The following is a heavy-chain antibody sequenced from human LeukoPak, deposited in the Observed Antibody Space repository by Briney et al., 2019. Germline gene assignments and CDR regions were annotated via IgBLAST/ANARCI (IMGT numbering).Heavy chain of an antibody. D-gene: IGHD3-16*02. CDR2: IRGSGDRT. J-gene: IGHJ4*03. CDR1: GFTFSSYA. Sequence: PGGSLTLSCPASGFTFSSYAMSWVRQAPGKGLEWVSAIRGSGDRTHYADSVKGRFTISRDNCKNTMYLQMYSLRAEDTAVYYCAKDSKIVGSAFRSYHYIDFWGKGTVVTVSS. CDR3: AKDSKIVGSAFRSYHYIDF. V-gene: IGHV3-23*01.